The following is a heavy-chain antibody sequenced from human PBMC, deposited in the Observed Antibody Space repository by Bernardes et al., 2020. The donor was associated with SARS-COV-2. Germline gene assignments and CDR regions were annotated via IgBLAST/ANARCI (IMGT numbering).Heavy chain of an antibody. CDR3: AAYGGYSY. D-gene: IGHD4-17*01. CDR1: GFTFSSYW. CDR2: IKQDGSEK. J-gene: IGHJ4*02. V-gene: IGHV3-7*03. Sequence: SLRLSCAASGFTFSSYWMSWVRQAPGKGLEWVANIKQDGSEKYYVDSVKGRFTISRDNAKNTVYLQMDGLRVEDTAMYYCAAYGGYSYWGQGTLVTVSS.